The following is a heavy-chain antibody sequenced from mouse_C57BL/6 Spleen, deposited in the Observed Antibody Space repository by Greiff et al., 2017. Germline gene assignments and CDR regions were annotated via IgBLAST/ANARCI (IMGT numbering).Heavy chain of an antibody. D-gene: IGHD1-1*01. CDR3: ARGGVTTVVECHWYFDV. J-gene: IGHJ1*03. CDR2: IHPNSGST. Sequence: QVQLQQPGAELVKPGASVKLSCTASGYTFTSYWMHWVKQRPGQGLEWIGMIHPNSGSTNYNEKFKSKATLTVDKSSSTAYMQLSSLTSEDSAVYYGARGGVTTVVECHWYFDVWGTGTTVTVSS. V-gene: IGHV1-64*01. CDR1: GYTFTSYW.